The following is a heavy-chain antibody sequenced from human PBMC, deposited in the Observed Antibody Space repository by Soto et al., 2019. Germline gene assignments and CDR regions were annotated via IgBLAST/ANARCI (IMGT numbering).Heavy chain of an antibody. CDR1: GYTFSSYD. J-gene: IGHJ4*02. CDR3: GSSGGGWYVY. D-gene: IGHD6-19*01. V-gene: IGHV1-8*01. CDR2: LNPNSGDT. Sequence: QVQLVQSGAEVKKPGASVKVSCKASGYTFSSYDINWVRQATGQGLEWMGWLNPNSGDTGYAQKFQGRVTLTRNTSITTAYIQRSSLTSDDTAVYYCGSSGGGWYVYGGQGTLVTVSS.